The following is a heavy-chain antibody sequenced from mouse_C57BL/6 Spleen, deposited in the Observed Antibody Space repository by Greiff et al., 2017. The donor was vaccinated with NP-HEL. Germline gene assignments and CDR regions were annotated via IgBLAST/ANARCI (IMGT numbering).Heavy chain of an antibody. CDR2: ISYSGST. J-gene: IGHJ3*01. D-gene: IGHD4-1*01. V-gene: IGHV3-1*01. CDR3: ARGWTGTGFAY. CDR1: GYSITSGYD. Sequence: VQLKESGPGMVKPSQSLSLTCTVTGYSITSGYDWHWIRHFPGNKLEWMGYISYSGSTNYNPSLKSRISITHDTSKNHFFLKLNSVTTEDTATYYCARGWTGTGFAYWGQGTLVTVSA.